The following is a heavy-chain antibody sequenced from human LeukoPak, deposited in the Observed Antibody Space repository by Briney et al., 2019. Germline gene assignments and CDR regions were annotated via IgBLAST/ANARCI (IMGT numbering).Heavy chain of an antibody. V-gene: IGHV3-33*01. Sequence: GRSLRLSCAASGFAFSNYGMHWVRQAPGKGLEWVAVTWYDGSNEKYADSLKGRFTISRDNSKNRLYLQMTSLRAEDTAVYYCTRDRGGYTYATFDYWGLGTLVTVSS. CDR1: GFAFSNYG. CDR2: TWYDGSNE. J-gene: IGHJ4*02. CDR3: TRDRGGYTYATFDY. D-gene: IGHD5-18*01.